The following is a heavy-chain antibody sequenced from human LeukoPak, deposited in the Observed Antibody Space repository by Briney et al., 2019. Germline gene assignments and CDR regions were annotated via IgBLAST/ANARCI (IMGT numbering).Heavy chain of an antibody. V-gene: IGHV3-30*02. Sequence: PPGGSLRLSCAASGFTFSSYGTHWVRDAPGKGLEGVSYIRYDGSNIYHRDSVKRRFTISRDNSKNTLYLQMNRLRAEDTAVYYCPKNQYYDFWSGYDAFDIWGQGTMVTVSS. D-gene: IGHD3-3*01. CDR1: GFTFSSYG. CDR2: IRYDGSNI. J-gene: IGHJ3*02. CDR3: PKNQYYDFWSGYDAFDI.